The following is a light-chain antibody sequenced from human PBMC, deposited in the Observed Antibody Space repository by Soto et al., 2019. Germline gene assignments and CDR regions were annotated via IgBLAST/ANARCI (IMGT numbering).Light chain of an antibody. J-gene: IGLJ2*01. V-gene: IGLV2-14*01. CDR3: SSYLNSNTLVV. CDR2: EVS. CDR1: ISDAGGFNY. Sequence: QSALTQPASVSGSPGQSITISCTGTISDAGGFNYVSWYQQHPGKAPKLIIYEVSNRPSGFSNRFSGSKSGNTASLTISGLQAEDEADYYCSSYLNSNTLVVFGGGTQLTVL.